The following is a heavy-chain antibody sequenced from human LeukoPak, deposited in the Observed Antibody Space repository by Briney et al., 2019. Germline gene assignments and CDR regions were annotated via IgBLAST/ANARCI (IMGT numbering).Heavy chain of an antibody. CDR3: ARGSITIFGVVITAPLDY. J-gene: IGHJ4*02. CDR2: IKQDGSEK. V-gene: IGHV3-7*01. Sequence: GGSLRPSCAASGFTFSSYWMSWVRQAPGKGLEWVANIKQDGSEKYYVDSVKGRFTISRDNAKNSLYLQMNSLRAEDTAVYYCARGSITIFGVVITAPLDYWGQGTLVTVSS. CDR1: GFTFSSYW. D-gene: IGHD3-3*01.